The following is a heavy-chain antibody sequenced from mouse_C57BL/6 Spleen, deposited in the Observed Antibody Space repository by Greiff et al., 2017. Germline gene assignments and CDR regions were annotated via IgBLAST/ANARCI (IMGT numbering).Heavy chain of an antibody. J-gene: IGHJ4*01. V-gene: IGHV5-12*01. CDR3: ARQGLCYCSMDY. Sequence: EVHLVESGGGLVQPGGSLKLSCAASGFTFSDYYLYWVRQTPEKRLEWVAYISNGGGSTYYPDTVKGRFTISRDNAKNPLYLQMSRLKSEDTAMYYCARQGLCYCSMDYWGQGTSVTVSS. D-gene: IGHD3-1*01. CDR2: ISNGGGST. CDR1: GFTFSDYY.